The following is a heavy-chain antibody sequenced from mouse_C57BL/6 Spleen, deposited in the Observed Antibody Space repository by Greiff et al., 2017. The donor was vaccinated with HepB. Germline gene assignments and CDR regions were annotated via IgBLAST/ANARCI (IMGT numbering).Heavy chain of an antibody. CDR3: TRSPVVAPYFDV. D-gene: IGHD1-1*01. J-gene: IGHJ1*03. V-gene: IGHV1-15*01. CDR2: IDPETGGT. CDR1: GYTFTDYE. Sequence: VQLVESGAELVRPGASVTLSCKASGYTFTDYEMHWVKQTPVHGLEWIGAIDPETGGTAYNQKFKGKAILTADKSSSTAYMELRSLTSEDSAVYYCTRSPVVAPYFDVWGTGTTVTVSS.